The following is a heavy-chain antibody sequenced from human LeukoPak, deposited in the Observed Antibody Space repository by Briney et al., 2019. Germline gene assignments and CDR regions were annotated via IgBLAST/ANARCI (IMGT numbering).Heavy chain of an antibody. CDR1: GGSISSYY. D-gene: IGHD3-10*01. CDR3: ASSNYYGSGRLLWLPGY. V-gene: IGHV4-30-4*01. CDR2: IYYSGST. J-gene: IGHJ4*02. Sequence: SETLSLTCTVSGGSISSYYWSWIRQPPGKGLEWIGYIYYSGSTYYNPSLKSRVTISVDTSKNQFSLKLSSVTAADTAVYYCASSNYYGSGRLLWLPGYWGQGTLVTVSS.